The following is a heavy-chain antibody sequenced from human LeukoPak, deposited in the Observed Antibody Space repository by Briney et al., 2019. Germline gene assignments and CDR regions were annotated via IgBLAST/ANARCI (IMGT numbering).Heavy chain of an antibody. V-gene: IGHV3-23*01. D-gene: IGHD5-18*01. CDR2: ISGSGGTT. J-gene: IGHJ1*01. CDR1: GFTFNNYA. CDR3: AKDHGIQLWLKYFQH. Sequence: GGSLRLSCAASGFTFNNYAMTWVRQAPGKGLEWVSAISGSGGTTLYADSVKGRFTISRDNSKSTLYLQMNSLRAEDTAVYYCAKDHGIQLWLKYFQHWGQGTLVTVSS.